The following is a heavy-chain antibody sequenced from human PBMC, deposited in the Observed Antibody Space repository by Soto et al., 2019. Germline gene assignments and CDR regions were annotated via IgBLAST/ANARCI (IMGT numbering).Heavy chain of an antibody. CDR1: GFTFSTYW. CDR2: IKEDGSEK. D-gene: IGHD1-1*01. CDR3: ARDQSNNWSGPFDC. J-gene: IGHJ4*02. V-gene: IGHV3-7*03. Sequence: EVQLVESGGGLVQPGGSLRLSCAASGFTFSTYWMNWVRHVPGKGLEWVANIKEDGSEKRYVASVKGRFTISRDNAKNSLYLQINSLRAEDTAVYYCARDQSNNWSGPFDCWGRGTLVTDSS.